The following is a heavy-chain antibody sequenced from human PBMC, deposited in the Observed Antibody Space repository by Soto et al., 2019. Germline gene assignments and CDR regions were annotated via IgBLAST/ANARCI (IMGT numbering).Heavy chain of an antibody. J-gene: IGHJ5*02. CDR3: ARGNDLLIPNWFDP. D-gene: IGHD1-26*01. CDR1: GGSISSGGYY. V-gene: IGHV4-31*03. Sequence: PSETLSLTCTVSGGSISSGGYYWSWIRQHPGKGLEWIGYIYYSGSTYYNPSLKSRVTISVDTSKNQFSLKLSSVTAADTAVYYCARGNDLLIPNWFDPWGQGTLVTVSS. CDR2: IYYSGST.